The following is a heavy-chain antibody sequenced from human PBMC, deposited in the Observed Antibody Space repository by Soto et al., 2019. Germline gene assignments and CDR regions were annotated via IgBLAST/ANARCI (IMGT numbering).Heavy chain of an antibody. V-gene: IGHV3-23*01. J-gene: IGHJ4*02. Sequence: EVQLLESGGGLVRPGESLRLSCAASGFNFNKYAMSWVRQAPGEGLEWVSGISCCGGTASYADSVKGRFTIARDDAKNTLYLHMNSQRVEDTAEYYCAKADGQQWLLPHLENWGRGTLVTVS. D-gene: IGHD6-19*01. CDR1: GFNFNKYA. CDR3: AKADGQQWLLPHLEN. CDR2: ISCCGGTA.